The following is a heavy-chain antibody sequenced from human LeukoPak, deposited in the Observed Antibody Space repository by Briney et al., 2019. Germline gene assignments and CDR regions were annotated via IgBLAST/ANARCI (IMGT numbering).Heavy chain of an antibody. V-gene: IGHV1-18*01. D-gene: IGHD6-13*01. CDR3: ARVGSIAAAGTPFSGY. Sequence: ASVKVSCKASGYTFTSYGISWVRQAPGQGLEWMGWISAYNGNTNYAQKLQGRVTMTTDTSTSTAYMELRSLRSEDTAVYYCARVGSIAAAGTPFSGYWGQGTLVTVSS. CDR2: ISAYNGNT. J-gene: IGHJ4*02. CDR1: GYTFTSYG.